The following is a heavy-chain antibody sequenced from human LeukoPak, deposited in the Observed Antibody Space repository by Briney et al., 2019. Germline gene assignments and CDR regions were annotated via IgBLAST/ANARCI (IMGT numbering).Heavy chain of an antibody. J-gene: IGHJ4*02. D-gene: IGHD3-16*01. CDR2: ISGSGNGGSI. Sequence: GGSLRLSCSASGFVFSIYTLYWVRQAPGKGPEYVSTISGSGNGGSIYYADSVKGRFTISRDDSKSILYLQMNGLRSEDTAVYYCVKDFGRVRGTPDSWGQGTLVTVSS. V-gene: IGHV3-64D*06. CDR3: VKDFGRVRGTPDS. CDR1: GFVFSIYT.